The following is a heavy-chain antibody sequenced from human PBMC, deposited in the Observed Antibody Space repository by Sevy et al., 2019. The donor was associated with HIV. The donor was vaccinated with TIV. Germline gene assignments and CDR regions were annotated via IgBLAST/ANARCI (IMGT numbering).Heavy chain of an antibody. CDR1: GFTFSSTW. J-gene: IGHJ4*02. CDR3: GRDTSYSTSN. Sequence: GGSLRLSCAASGFTFSSTWMHWVRQAPGKGLVWVAYINSDGTSTTYADSVNGRFTISRDNAKNTVHLQMDNLRAQDTAVYYCGRDTSYSTSNWGQGTLVTVSS. D-gene: IGHD4-4*01. V-gene: IGHV3-74*01. CDR2: INSDGTST.